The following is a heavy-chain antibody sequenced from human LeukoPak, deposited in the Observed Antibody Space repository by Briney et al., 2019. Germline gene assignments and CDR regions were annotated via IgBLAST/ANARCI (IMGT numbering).Heavy chain of an antibody. J-gene: IGHJ4*02. D-gene: IGHD1-20*01. Sequence: SETLSLTCAVYGGSFSGNYWSWIRQPPGKGLEWIGEINHSGSTNYNPSLKSRVTISVDTSKNQFSLKLSSVTAADTAVYYCARVTGGSGDYFDYWGQGTLVTVSS. CDR1: GGSFSGNY. CDR3: ARVTGGSGDYFDY. V-gene: IGHV4-34*01. CDR2: INHSGST.